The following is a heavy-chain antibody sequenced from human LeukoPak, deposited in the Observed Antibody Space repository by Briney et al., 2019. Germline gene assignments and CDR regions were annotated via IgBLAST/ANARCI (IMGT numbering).Heavy chain of an antibody. D-gene: IGHD4-17*01. Sequence: ASVKVSCKASGYTFTGYYMHWVRQAPGQGLEWMGRINPNSGGTNYAQKFQGRVTMTRDTSISTAYMELSRLRSDDTAVYYCATATVTTGHEYFQHWGQGTLVTVSS. CDR2: INPNSGGT. CDR1: GYTFTGYY. J-gene: IGHJ1*01. CDR3: ATATVTTGHEYFQH. V-gene: IGHV1-2*06.